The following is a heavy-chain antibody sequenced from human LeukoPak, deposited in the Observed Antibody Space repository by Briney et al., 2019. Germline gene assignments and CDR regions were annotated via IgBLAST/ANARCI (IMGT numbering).Heavy chain of an antibody. Sequence: GGSLRLSCAASGFSFSDYYMSWFRQAPGKGLEWVSYISRSSSKIRYADSVKGRFTVSRDNAKNSLYLQMNSLRAEDTAVYYCARAGLGAFDIWGQGTMVTVSS. J-gene: IGHJ3*02. CDR1: GFSFSDYY. CDR3: ARAGLGAFDI. V-gene: IGHV3-11*06. CDR2: ISRSSSKI.